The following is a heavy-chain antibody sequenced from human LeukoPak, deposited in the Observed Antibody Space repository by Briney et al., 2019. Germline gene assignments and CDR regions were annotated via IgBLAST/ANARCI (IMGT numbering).Heavy chain of an antibody. CDR3: ASLTTLNVAAISDY. D-gene: IGHD6-25*01. CDR1: GGSISSYY. CDR2: IYYSGST. Sequence: SETLSLTCTVSGGSISSYYWSWIRQPPGKGLEWIGYIYYSGSTNYNPSLKSRVTISVDTSKNQFSLKLSSVTAADTAVYYCASLTTLNVAAISDYWGQGTLVTVSS. J-gene: IGHJ4*02. V-gene: IGHV4-59*01.